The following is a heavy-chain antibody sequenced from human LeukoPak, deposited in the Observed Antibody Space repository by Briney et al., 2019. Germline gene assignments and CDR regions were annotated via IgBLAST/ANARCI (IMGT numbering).Heavy chain of an antibody. CDR1: CFTVSDKY. CDR2: IYSGGST. D-gene: IGHD2-15*01. V-gene: IGHV3-66*01. J-gene: IGHJ3*02. CDR3: AREMYCSGGSCYGDAFDI. Sequence: GGSLRLSCAASCFTVSDKYMSWVRQAPGRGLEWVSVIYSGGSTYYADSVKGRFSISRDKSKNTLYLQMNSLRAEDTALYYCAREMYCSGGSCYGDAFDIWGQGTMVTVSS.